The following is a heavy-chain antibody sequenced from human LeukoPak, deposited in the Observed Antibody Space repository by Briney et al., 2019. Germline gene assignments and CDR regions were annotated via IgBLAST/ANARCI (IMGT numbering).Heavy chain of an antibody. J-gene: IGHJ4*02. CDR2: IKSSSSYI. Sequence: PWGSLTLSCAASGFTFSSYEMNWVRQAPGKGLEWVASIKSSSSYIYHADSGEGRVTIPTDNPKNSLYLQSNSLIAEHPAVYYCARDETDFDYWGQGTLVTVSS. CDR3: ARDETDFDY. V-gene: IGHV3-21*01. CDR1: GFTFSSYE.